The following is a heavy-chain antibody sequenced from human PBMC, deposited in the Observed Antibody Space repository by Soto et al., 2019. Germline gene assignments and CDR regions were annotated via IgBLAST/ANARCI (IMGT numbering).Heavy chain of an antibody. CDR3: ARLDFRMNWFDP. CDR1: GASITSGHYY. J-gene: IGHJ5*02. D-gene: IGHD3-3*01. Sequence: SETLSLTCTVSGASITSGHYYWSWVRHHPGKGLEWIGNIFYTYSGSTLYNPSLKSRVTISVDTSKNQFSLKLSSVTAADTAVYYCARLDFRMNWFDPWGQGTLVTVSS. V-gene: IGHV4-30-4*08. CDR2: IFYTYSGST.